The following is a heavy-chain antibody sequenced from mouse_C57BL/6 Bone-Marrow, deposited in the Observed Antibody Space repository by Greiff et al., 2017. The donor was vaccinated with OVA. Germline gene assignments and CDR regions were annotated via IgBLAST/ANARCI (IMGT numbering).Heavy chain of an antibody. D-gene: IGHD1-1*01. V-gene: IGHV5-17*01. CDR1: GFTFSDYG. CDR3: ARPSDYYGSSYWYFDV. Sequence: EVQLVESGGGLVKPGGSLKLSCAASGFTFSDYGMHWVRQAPEKGLEWVAYISSGSSTIYYADTVKGRFTISRDNAKNTLFLQMTSLRSEDTAMYYCARPSDYYGSSYWYFDVWGTGTTVTVSS. CDR2: ISSGSSTI. J-gene: IGHJ1*03.